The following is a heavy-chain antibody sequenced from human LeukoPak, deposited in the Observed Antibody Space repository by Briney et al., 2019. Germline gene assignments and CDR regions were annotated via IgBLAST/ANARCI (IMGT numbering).Heavy chain of an antibody. CDR1: GFTFSSYG. CDR3: VKDPYGAFDI. J-gene: IGHJ3*02. D-gene: IGHD3-16*01. CDR2: ISYDGSNK. V-gene: IGHV3-30*18. Sequence: PGGSLRLSCAASGFTFSSYGMHWVRQAPGKGLEWVAVISYDGSNKYYADSVKGRFTISRDNSKNTLYLQMSSLRAEDTAVYYCVKDPYGAFDIWGQGTMVTVSS.